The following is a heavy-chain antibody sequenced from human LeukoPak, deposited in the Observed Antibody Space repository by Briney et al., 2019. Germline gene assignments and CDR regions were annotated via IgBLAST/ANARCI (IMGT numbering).Heavy chain of an antibody. CDR2: INPNSGGT. CDR1: GYTFTGYY. D-gene: IGHD1-1*01. CDR3: ARAGPTGTTWGDVYFDY. V-gene: IGHV1-2*02. Sequence: GASVKVSCKASGYTFTGYYMHWVRQAPGQGLEWMGWINPNSGGTNYAQKFQGRATMTRDTSISTAYMELSRLRSDDTAVYYCARAGPTGTTWGDVYFDYWGQGTLVTVSS. J-gene: IGHJ4*02.